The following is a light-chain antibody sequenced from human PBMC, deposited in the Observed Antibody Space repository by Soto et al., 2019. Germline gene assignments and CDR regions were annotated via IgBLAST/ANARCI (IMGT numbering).Light chain of an antibody. J-gene: IGKJ1*01. Sequence: EIVLTQSPAILSVSPGERATLSCRASQSISRSLAWYQQKPGQAPRLLISDASTRATGIPARFSGSGSGTEFTLTISSLQSEDFALYYCHQYNKWPPTFGQGTKVDIK. CDR2: DAS. CDR1: QSISRS. V-gene: IGKV3-15*01. CDR3: HQYNKWPPT.